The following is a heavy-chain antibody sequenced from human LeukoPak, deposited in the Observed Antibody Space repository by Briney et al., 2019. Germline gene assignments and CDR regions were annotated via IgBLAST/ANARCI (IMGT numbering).Heavy chain of an antibody. V-gene: IGHV4-39*01. CDR2: IYYSGST. J-gene: IGHJ4*02. CDR1: GGSISSYY. CDR3: ARYSSTWSGDY. D-gene: IGHD6-13*01. Sequence: SETLSLTCTVSGGSISSYYWGWIRQPPGKGLEWIGAIYYSGSTYYNPSLKSRVIMSVDTSKNQFSLNLSSVTAADTAVYYCARYSSTWSGDYWGQGTLVTVSS.